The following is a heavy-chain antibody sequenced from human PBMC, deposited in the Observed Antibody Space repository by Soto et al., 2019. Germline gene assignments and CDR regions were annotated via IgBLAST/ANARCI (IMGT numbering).Heavy chain of an antibody. J-gene: IGHJ6*02. CDR1: GYTFTSYG. CDR2: ISAYNGNT. V-gene: IGHV1-18*01. D-gene: IGHD3-3*01. Sequence: GASVKVSCKASGYTFTSYGISWVRQAPGQGLEWMGWISAYNGNTNYAQKLQGRVTMTTDTYTSTAYMELRSLRSDDTAVYYCARGSRAVRFLEWLFRGMDVWGQGTTVTVSS. CDR3: ARGSRAVRFLEWLFRGMDV.